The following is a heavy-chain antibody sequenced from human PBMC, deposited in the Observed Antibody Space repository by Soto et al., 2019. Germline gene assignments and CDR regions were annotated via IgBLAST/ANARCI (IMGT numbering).Heavy chain of an antibody. J-gene: IGHJ5*02. V-gene: IGHV1-8*01. CDR1: GYTFTSYD. CDR2: MNPNSGNT. D-gene: IGHD6-19*01. Sequence: ASVKVSCKASGYTFTSYDINWVRQATGQGLEWMGWMNPNSGNTGYARKFQGRVTMTRNTSISTAYMELSSLRSEDTAVYYCAGIAVAGPGWFDPWGQGTLVTVSS. CDR3: AGIAVAGPGWFDP.